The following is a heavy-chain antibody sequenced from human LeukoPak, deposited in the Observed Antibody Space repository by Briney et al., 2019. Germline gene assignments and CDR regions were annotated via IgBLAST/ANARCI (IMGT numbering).Heavy chain of an antibody. CDR3: ARGNGGY. J-gene: IGHJ4*02. CDR2: IKEDGSEK. Sequence: GGSLRLSCAASGSTFSRYWMNWVRQAPGKGLEWVANIKEDGSEKYYVDSVKGRFTISRDNANNALFLQMNSLRAEDTAVYYCARGNGGYGGQGTLVTVSS. V-gene: IGHV3-7*04. D-gene: IGHD3-10*01. CDR1: GSTFSRYW.